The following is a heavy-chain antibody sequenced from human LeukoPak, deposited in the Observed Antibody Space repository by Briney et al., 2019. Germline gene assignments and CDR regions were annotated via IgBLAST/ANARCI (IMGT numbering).Heavy chain of an antibody. J-gene: IGHJ5*02. D-gene: IGHD5-18*01. CDR3: AGARIQLWLNWFDP. CDR2: IHQSGSA. V-gene: IGHV4-34*01. CDR1: GGSFSAYS. Sequence: SETLSLTCAVSGGSFSAYSWSWIRQPPGKGLEWIGEIHQSGSASYNPSLKSRVSISVDTSKNQLSLKLSSVTAADTALYYCAGARIQLWLNWFDPWGQGTLVTVSS.